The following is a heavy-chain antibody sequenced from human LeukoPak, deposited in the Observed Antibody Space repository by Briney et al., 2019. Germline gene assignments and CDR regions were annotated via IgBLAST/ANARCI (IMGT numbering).Heavy chain of an antibody. Sequence: GASVKASCKASGYSFTDYYMHWVRQAPGQGLEWMGSINPETGGTNYARKFQGRVTMTTDTTISTAYMQLSRLRSDDTAVYYCASGLNSRSSSCWGQGTRVTVSS. CDR3: ASGLNSRSSSC. V-gene: IGHV1-2*02. D-gene: IGHD6-13*01. J-gene: IGHJ4*02. CDR2: INPETGGT. CDR1: GYSFTDYY.